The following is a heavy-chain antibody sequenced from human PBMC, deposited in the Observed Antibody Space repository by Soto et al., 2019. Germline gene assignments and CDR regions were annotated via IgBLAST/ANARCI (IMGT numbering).Heavy chain of an antibody. CDR3: ARDKTSYFDVSGIFDI. D-gene: IGHD3-22*01. V-gene: IGHV3-23*03. CDR2: IYSGGRT. CDR1: GFTFSSYA. Sequence: EVQLLESGGGLVQPGGSLRLSCAASGFTFSSYAMSWVRQAPGKGLEWVSVIYSGGRTYYADSVKGRFTISRANSTNTLYLQMNSLRADDTAVYYCARDKTSYFDVSGIFDIWGQGTMVTVSS. J-gene: IGHJ3*02.